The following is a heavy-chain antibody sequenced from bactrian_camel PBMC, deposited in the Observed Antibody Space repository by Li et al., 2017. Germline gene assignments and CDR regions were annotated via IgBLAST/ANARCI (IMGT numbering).Heavy chain of an antibody. V-gene: IGHV3S55*01. D-gene: IGHD3*01. CDR1: GYTYSRYC. CDR2: IGSDGNA. J-gene: IGHJ4*01. Sequence: HVQLVESGGGSVQAGGSLRLSCVASGYTYSRYCMGWFRQAPGKEREVIATIGSDGNARYADSMKDRFTISKDNTKNTPYLQMNNLKPEDTAMYYCAASHPAYDCYAVSWATIAQYNYYGQGTQVTVS. CDR3: AASHPAYDCYAVSWATIAQYNY.